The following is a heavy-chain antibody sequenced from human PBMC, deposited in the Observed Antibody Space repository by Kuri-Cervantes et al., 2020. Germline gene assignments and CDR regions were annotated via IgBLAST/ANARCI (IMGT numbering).Heavy chain of an antibody. CDR1: GGSISSYY. CDR2: IYYSGST. J-gene: IGHJ6*02. D-gene: IGHD3-9*01. CDR3: ARVGMYYDILTGSLNYGMDV. Sequence: GSLRLSCTVSGGSISSYYWSWIRQPPGKGLEWIGYIYYSGSTNYNPSLKSRVTISVDTSKNQFSLKLSSVTAADTAVYYCARVGMYYDILTGSLNYGMDVWGQGTTVTVSS. V-gene: IGHV4-59*01.